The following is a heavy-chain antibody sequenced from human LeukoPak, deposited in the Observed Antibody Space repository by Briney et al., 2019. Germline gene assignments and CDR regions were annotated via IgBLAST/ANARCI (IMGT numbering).Heavy chain of an antibody. CDR3: ARGGSPDV. Sequence: SETLSLTCSLSGDSIGTYYWTWIRRPAGKGLEWIGRMYTSDNTNYNPSLSQSPSLRSRVTLSVDTSKSQFCLTLTSVTAADTALYYCARGGSPDVWGKGTTVSVFS. J-gene: IGHJ6*04. D-gene: IGHD3-16*01. CDR2: MYTSDNT. V-gene: IGHV4-4*07. CDR1: GDSIGTYY.